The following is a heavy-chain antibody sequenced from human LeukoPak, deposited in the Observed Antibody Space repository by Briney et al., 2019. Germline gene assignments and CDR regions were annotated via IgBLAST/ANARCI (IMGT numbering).Heavy chain of an antibody. V-gene: IGHV4-34*01. D-gene: IGHD6-13*01. J-gene: IGHJ4*02. CDR2: INHSGST. Sequence: TSETLSLTCAVYGGSFSGYYWSWIRQPPGKGLEWIGEINHSGSTNYNPSLKSRVTISVGTSKNQFSLKLSSVTAADTAVYYCARVRSSWPYYFDYWGQGTLVTVSS. CDR3: ARVRSSWPYYFDY. CDR1: GGSFSGYY.